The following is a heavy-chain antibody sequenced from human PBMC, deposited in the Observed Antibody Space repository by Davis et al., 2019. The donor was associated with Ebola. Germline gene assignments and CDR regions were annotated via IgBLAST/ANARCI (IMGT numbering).Heavy chain of an antibody. CDR2: IYYSGST. D-gene: IGHD6-19*01. Sequence: SETLSLTCTVSGGSISSGGYYWSWIRQHPGKGLEWIGYIYYSGSTNYNPSLKSRVTISVDMSKNHFSLKLSSVTAADTAVYYCARRRYTSGLNAFDVWGQGTMVTVSS. CDR3: ARRRYTSGLNAFDV. CDR1: GGSISSGGYY. J-gene: IGHJ3*01. V-gene: IGHV4-61*03.